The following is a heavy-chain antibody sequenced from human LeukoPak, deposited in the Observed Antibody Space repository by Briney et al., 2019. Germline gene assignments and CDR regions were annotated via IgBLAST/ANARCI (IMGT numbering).Heavy chain of an antibody. CDR2: ISYDGSNK. J-gene: IGHJ4*02. V-gene: IGHV3-30*18. CDR3: AKDRPDGFGRIMTSPPSY. D-gene: IGHD3-16*01. CDR1: GFTSSSYG. Sequence: PGGSLRLSCAASGFTSSSYGMHWVRQAPGKGLEWVAVISYDGSNKYYADSVKGRFTISRDNSKNTLYLQMNSLRAEDTAVYYCAKDRPDGFGRIMTSPPSYWGQGTLVTISS.